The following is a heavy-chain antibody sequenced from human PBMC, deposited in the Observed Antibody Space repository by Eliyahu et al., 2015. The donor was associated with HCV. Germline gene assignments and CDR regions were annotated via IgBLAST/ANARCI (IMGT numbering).Heavy chain of an antibody. J-gene: IGHJ4*02. CDR3: AKGPDYYASSAYYDYFDS. Sequence: QVQLVESGGGVVQPGRSLRLSXSASGFSFSXYGRHWVRQAPGKGLEWGAVISYDENNKYYAGSVEGRFTISRDNSKNTLYLQMNSLRAEDTAVYYCAKGPDYYASSAYYDYFDSWGQGTLVTVSS. V-gene: IGHV3-30*18. CDR1: GFSFSXYG. D-gene: IGHD3-22*01. CDR2: ISYDENNK.